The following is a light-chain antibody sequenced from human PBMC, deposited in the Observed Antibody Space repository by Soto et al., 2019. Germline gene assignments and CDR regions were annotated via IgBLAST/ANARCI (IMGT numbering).Light chain of an antibody. V-gene: IGLV3-1*01. J-gene: IGLJ2*01. CDR1: KLGNKY. Sequence: SYELTQPPSVSVSPGQTASITCSGDKLGNKYACWYQQKAGQSPVLVIYQDVKRPSGIPERFSGSNSGNTATLTISGTQAMDEADYYCQAWDSSTVVFGGGTKVTVL. CDR2: QDV. CDR3: QAWDSSTVV.